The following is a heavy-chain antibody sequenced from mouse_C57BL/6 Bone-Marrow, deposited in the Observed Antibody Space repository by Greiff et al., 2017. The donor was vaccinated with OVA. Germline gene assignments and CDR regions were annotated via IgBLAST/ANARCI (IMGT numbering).Heavy chain of an antibody. D-gene: IGHD1-1*01. CDR1: GYSFTGYY. CDR2: INPSTGGT. CDR3: AIPYCYGSRYFDY. J-gene: IGHJ2*01. Sequence: EVQLKESGPELVKPGASVKISCKASGYSFTGYYMNWVKQSPEKSLEWIGEINPSTGGTTYNQKFKAKATLTVDKSSSTAYMQLKSLTSEDSAVYYCAIPYCYGSRYFDYWGQGTTLTVSS. V-gene: IGHV1-42*01.